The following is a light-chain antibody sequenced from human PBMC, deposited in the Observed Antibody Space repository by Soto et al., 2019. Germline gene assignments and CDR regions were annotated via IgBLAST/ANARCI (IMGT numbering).Light chain of an antibody. CDR2: AAS. CDR1: QSISSY. J-gene: IGKJ1*01. Sequence: DIPVTQSPSSLSASVGDRVTITCRASQSISSYLNWYRQKPGRAPNLLIYAASKLQSGVPSRFSGSGSGTDFTLTISSLQPGDFAIYYCHQSYSAPWTFGHGTKVEIK. V-gene: IGKV1-39*01. CDR3: HQSYSAPWT.